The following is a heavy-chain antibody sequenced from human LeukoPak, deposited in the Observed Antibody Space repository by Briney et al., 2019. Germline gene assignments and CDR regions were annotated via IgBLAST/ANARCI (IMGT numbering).Heavy chain of an antibody. CDR1: GYTFTSYA. V-gene: IGHV1-3*01. D-gene: IGHD3-10*01. Sequence: ASVKVSCKASGYTFTSYAMHWVRQAPGQRLEWMGWINAGNGNTKYSQKFQGRVTITRDTSASTAYMELSSLRSEDTAVYYCARSRVTMVWGVITPLDYWGQGTLVTVSS. J-gene: IGHJ4*02. CDR3: ARSRVTMVWGVITPLDY. CDR2: INAGNGNT.